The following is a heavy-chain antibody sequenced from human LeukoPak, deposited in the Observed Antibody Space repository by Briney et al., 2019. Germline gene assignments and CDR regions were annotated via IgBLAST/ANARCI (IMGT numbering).Heavy chain of an antibody. CDR2: ISYDGSNK. CDR1: GFTFSSYA. D-gene: IGHD3-22*01. J-gene: IGHJ4*02. CDR3: AKGRYYDSSGYYDNY. V-gene: IGHV3-30*18. Sequence: GGSLRLSCAASGFTFSSYAMSWVRQAPGKGLEWVAVISYDGSNKYYADSVKGRFTISRDNSKNTLYLQMNSLRAEDTAVYYCAKGRYYDSSGYYDNYWGQGTLVTVSS.